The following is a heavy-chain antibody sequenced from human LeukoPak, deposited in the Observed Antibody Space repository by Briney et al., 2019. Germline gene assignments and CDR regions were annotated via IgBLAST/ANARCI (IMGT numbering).Heavy chain of an antibody. D-gene: IGHD3-10*01. CDR3: ARATYYYGSGSYYPQDDAFDI. Sequence: SVKVSCKASGGTFSSYAISWVRQAPGQGLEWMGRIIPILGIANYAQKFQGRVTITADKSTGTAYMELSSLRSEDTAVYYCARATYYYGSGSYYPQDDAFDIWGQGTMVTVSS. J-gene: IGHJ3*02. CDR1: GGTFSSYA. CDR2: IIPILGIA. V-gene: IGHV1-69*04.